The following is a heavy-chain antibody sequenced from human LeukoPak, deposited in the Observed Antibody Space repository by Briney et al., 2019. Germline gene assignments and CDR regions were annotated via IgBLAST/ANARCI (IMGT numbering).Heavy chain of an antibody. CDR3: ARDYRYFGREGSLAF. J-gene: IGHJ4*02. CDR1: GYTFTSYG. V-gene: IGHV1-18*01. Sequence: ASVKVSCKASGYTFTSYGISWVRQAPGQGLEWMGWISAYNGNTNYAQKLQGRVTMTTDTSTSTAYMELRSLRSDDTAIYYCARDYRYFGREGSLAFWGQGTLVTVSS. D-gene: IGHD3-9*01. CDR2: ISAYNGNT.